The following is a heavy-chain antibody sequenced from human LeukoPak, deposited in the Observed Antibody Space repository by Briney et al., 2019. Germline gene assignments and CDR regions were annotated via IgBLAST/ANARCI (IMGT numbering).Heavy chain of an antibody. Sequence: GGSLRLSCAASGFTFSSYWMHWVREAPGKGLVWVSRINSDGSSTSYADSVKGRFTISRDNAKNTLYLQMNSLRAEDTAVYYCARDPYSHYYYYYGMDVWGKGTTVTVSS. D-gene: IGHD2-15*01. CDR1: GFTFSSYW. CDR2: INSDGSST. V-gene: IGHV3-74*01. J-gene: IGHJ6*04. CDR3: ARDPYSHYYYYYGMDV.